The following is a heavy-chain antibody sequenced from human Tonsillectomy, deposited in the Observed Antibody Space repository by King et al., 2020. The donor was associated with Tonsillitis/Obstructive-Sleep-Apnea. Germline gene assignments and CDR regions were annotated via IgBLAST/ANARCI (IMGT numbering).Heavy chain of an antibody. Sequence: VQLVESGAEVKKPGESVTISCKGSGYSFTNYWIGWVRQMPGKGLEWMGIIHPGDSDTRYSPSFQGQVTISVDKSINTAYLQWSSLKASDTAMYYCARRAYGGYSGFFDYWGQGTLVTVSS. J-gene: IGHJ4*02. CDR1: GYSFTNYW. CDR2: IHPGDSDT. CDR3: ARRAYGGYSGFFDY. V-gene: IGHV5-51*01. D-gene: IGHD5-12*01.